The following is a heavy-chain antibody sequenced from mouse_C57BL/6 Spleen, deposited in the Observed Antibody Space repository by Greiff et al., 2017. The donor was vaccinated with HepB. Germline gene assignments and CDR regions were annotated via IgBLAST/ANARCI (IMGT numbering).Heavy chain of an antibody. CDR3: ARAGYDYDSYYYAMDY. V-gene: IGHV1-64*01. J-gene: IGHJ4*01. CDR1: GYTFTSYW. Sequence: QVQLKQPGAELVKPGASVKLSCKASGYTFTSYWMHWVKQRPGQGLEWIGMIHPNSGSTNYNEKFKSKATLTVDKSSSTAYMQLSSLTSEDSAVYYCARAGYDYDSYYYAMDYWGQGTSVTVSS. D-gene: IGHD2-4*01. CDR2: IHPNSGST.